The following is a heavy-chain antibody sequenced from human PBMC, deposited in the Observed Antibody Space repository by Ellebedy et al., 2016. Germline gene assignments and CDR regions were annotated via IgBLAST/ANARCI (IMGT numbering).Heavy chain of an antibody. J-gene: IGHJ4*02. Sequence: SLKISCAASGFTFDDYAMHWVRQAPGKGLEWVSGISWNSGSIGYADSVKGRFTISRDNAKNSLYLQMNSLRAEDTALYYCAKDIRSGRHGLGDWGQGTLVTVSS. D-gene: IGHD2-15*01. CDR3: AKDIRSGRHGLGD. CDR1: GFTFDDYA. CDR2: ISWNSGSI. V-gene: IGHV3-9*01.